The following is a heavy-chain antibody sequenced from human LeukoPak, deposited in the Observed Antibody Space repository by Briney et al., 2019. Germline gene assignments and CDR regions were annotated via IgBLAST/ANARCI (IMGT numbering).Heavy chain of an antibody. CDR3: ARGSRVYDRSGFHTWHDY. CDR2: IYRTGDT. J-gene: IGHJ4*03. D-gene: IGHD3-22*01. V-gene: IGHV4-59*01. CDR1: GASINNYY. Sequence: SETLSLTCTVSGASINNYYWSGVRQPRLKGLEWIGYIYRTGDTSYNPSLESRVSISMDTSKNHFSLEITSVTAADTAVYYCARGSRVYDRSGFHTWHDYWGHGTLVTVSS.